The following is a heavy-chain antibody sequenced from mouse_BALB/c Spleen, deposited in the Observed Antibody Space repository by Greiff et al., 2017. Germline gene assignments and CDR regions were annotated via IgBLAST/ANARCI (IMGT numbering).Heavy chain of an antibody. J-gene: IGHJ4*01. V-gene: IGHV7-3*02. CDR2: IRNKANGYTT. Sequence: DVKLVESGGGLVQPGGSLRLSCATSGFTFTDYYMSWVRQPPGKALEWLGFIRNKANGYTTEYSASVKGRFTISRDNSQSILYLQMNTLRAEDSATYYCARDGGYAMDYWGQGTSVTVSS. CDR1: GFTFTDYY. CDR3: ARDGGYAMDY.